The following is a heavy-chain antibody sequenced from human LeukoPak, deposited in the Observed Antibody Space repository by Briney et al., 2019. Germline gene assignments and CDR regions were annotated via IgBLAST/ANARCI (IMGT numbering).Heavy chain of an antibody. V-gene: IGHV3-21*01. CDR1: GFTFSSYS. Sequence: GGSLRLSCAASGFTFSSYSMNWVRQAPGKGLEWVSSISSSSSYIYYADSMTGRFTISRDNAKNSLYLQMNSLRAEDTPVYYCARDPDPLEGMPDGYWGQGTLVTVSS. D-gene: IGHD5-24*01. CDR2: ISSSSSYI. CDR3: ARDPDPLEGMPDGY. J-gene: IGHJ4*02.